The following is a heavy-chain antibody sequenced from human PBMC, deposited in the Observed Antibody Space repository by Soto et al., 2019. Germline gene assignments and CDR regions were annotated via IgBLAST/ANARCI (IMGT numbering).Heavy chain of an antibody. CDR1: GGTFSSYA. CDR2: IIPIFGTA. CDR3: ARDGGGGVGDYFDY. V-gene: IGHV1-69*13. Sequence: GASVKVSCKASGGTFSSYAISWVRQAPGQGLEWMGGIIPIFGTANYAQKFQGRVTITADESTSTAYMELSSLRSEDTAVYYCARDGGGGVGDYFDYWGQGTLVTVS. J-gene: IGHJ4*02. D-gene: IGHD3-16*01.